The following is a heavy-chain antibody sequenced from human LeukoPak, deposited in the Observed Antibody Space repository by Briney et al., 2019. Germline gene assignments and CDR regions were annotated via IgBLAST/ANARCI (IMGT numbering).Heavy chain of an antibody. Sequence: SETLSLTCTVSGGSISPYYWNWIRQPPGKRLEWIGYIYYSGSADYNSALKSRVTISVDTSKNQISLKLSSVTAADTAVYYCARDKVPGDYWGQGTLVTVSS. CDR2: IYYSGSA. D-gene: IGHD1-1*01. CDR3: ARDKVPGDY. CDR1: GGSISPYY. J-gene: IGHJ4*02. V-gene: IGHV4-59*01.